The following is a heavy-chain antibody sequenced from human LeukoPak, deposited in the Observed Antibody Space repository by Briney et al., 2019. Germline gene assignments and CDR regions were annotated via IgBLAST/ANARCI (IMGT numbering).Heavy chain of an antibody. D-gene: IGHD2-8*01. V-gene: IGHV3-11*01. J-gene: IGHJ3*02. CDR2: ITNSGATI. CDR1: ELTFSDYY. CDR3: ARGGRGVAEDAFDI. Sequence: GGSLRLSCAASELTFSDYYMTWIRQAPGRGLEWISYITNSGATIYADSVKGRFTISRDNAKKSLYLQMNSLRAEDTAVYYCARGGRGVAEDAFDIWGQGTLVTVSS.